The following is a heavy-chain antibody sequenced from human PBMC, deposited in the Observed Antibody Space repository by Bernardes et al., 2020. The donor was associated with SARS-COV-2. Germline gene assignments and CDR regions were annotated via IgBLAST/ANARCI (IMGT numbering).Heavy chain of an antibody. J-gene: IGHJ4*02. CDR3: GRDLAGSGSY. Sequence: GGSLRLSCTASGFTFSRYWMHWVRQVPGKGLAWVSRSNEDGTITNYADSVRGRFTISRDNARNTLYLQMNSLRAEDTAVYYCGRDLAGSGSYWGQGALVTVSS. D-gene: IGHD3-10*01. CDR1: GFTFSRYW. V-gene: IGHV3-74*01. CDR2: SNEDGTIT.